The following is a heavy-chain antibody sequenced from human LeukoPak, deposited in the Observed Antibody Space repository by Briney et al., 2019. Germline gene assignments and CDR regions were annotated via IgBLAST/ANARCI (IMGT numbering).Heavy chain of an antibody. D-gene: IGHD4-23*01. CDR2: ISHSGST. CDR3: ARDLHGGNSFTSDWYFDL. J-gene: IGHJ2*01. V-gene: IGHV4-39*07. CDR1: GGFISSRSYY. Sequence: PSETLSLTCIVSGGFISSRSYYWDWVRQPPGKGLEWIGEISHSGSTNYNPSLKSRVTISVDKSKNQFSLKLSSVTAADTAVYYCARDLHGGNSFTSDWYFDLWGRGTLVTVSS.